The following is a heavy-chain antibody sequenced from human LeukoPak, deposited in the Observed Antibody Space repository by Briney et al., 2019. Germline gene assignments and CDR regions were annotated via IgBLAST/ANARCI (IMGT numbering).Heavy chain of an antibody. V-gene: IGHV4-4*07. J-gene: IGHJ4*02. CDR3: ARLSGALGALAY. D-gene: IGHD4/OR15-4a*01. CDR2: IYSSGST. Sequence: SETLSLTCTVSGGSISSYYWSWIRQPAGKGLEWIGRIYSSGSTNYNPSLKSRVTMSVDTSSNQFSLKLTSVTAADTAVYYCARLSGALGALAYWGQGALVTVSS. CDR1: GGSISSYY.